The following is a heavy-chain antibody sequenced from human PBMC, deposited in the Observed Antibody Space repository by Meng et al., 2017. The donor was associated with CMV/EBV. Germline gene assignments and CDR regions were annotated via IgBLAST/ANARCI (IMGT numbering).Heavy chain of an antibody. Sequence: ASVNVSCKASGYTFTSYYMHWVRQAPGQGLEWMGIINPSGASTSYAQKFQGRVTMTRDTSTSTVYMELSSLRSEDTAVYYCASQTTGYYGMDVWGQGTTVTVSS. CDR3: ASQTTGYYGMDV. CDR2: INPSGAST. V-gene: IGHV1-46*01. D-gene: IGHD4-17*01. CDR1: GYTFTSYY. J-gene: IGHJ6*02.